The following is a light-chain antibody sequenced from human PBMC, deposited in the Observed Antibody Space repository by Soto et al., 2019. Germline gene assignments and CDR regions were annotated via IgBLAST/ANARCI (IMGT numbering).Light chain of an antibody. CDR1: SFNIGSGYD. CDR3: QSYDTSLRGWV. J-gene: IGLJ3*02. CDR2: GNN. V-gene: IGLV1-40*01. Sequence: QAVVTQPPSVSGAPGQRVTISCTGSSFNIGSGYDVHWYQHLPGTAPKLLIYGNNNRPSGVPDRFSGSKSGTSVSLAITGLQAEDEANYYCQSYDTSLRGWVFGGGTKLTVL.